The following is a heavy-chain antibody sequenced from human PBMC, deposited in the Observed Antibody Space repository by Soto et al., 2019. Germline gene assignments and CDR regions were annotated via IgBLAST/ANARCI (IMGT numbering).Heavy chain of an antibody. CDR2: IYWDDDK. D-gene: IGHD5-12*01. Sequence: QITLKESGPTLVKPTQTLTLTCTFSGFSLSTSGVGVGWIRQPPGKALEWLALIYWDDDKRYSPSLKSRLTIPQDTSKTQVVLTMTNMDPVDTATYYCAHVYGGYDNFDYWGQGTLVTVSS. J-gene: IGHJ4*02. CDR3: AHVYGGYDNFDY. V-gene: IGHV2-5*02. CDR1: GFSLSTSGVG.